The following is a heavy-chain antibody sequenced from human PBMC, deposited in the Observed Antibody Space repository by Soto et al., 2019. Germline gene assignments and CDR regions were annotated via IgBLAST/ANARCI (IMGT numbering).Heavy chain of an antibody. CDR1: GDTFIDYS. CDR3: VIDRLIVAVSVGRMDV. J-gene: IGHJ6*02. Sequence: QVQLVQSGAEVKKPGTSVRVSCKASGDTFIDYSISWVRQAPGQGLEWMGWVIPTQRTTKYAQRFQGRVTMSVDQFASTTYMELSSLRPEDTALYYCVIDRLIVAVSVGRMDVWGQGTTVTVSS. D-gene: IGHD6-19*01. CDR2: VIPTQRTT. V-gene: IGHV1-69*01.